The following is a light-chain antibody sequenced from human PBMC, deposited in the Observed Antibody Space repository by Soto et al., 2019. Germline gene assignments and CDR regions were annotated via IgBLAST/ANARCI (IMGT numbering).Light chain of an antibody. CDR3: QQLNAYPLT. Sequence: DIQLTQSPSFLSASVGDRVTITCRASQGTSSYLAWFQQKPGRAPKLLIYGASTLQSGVPARFSGSGSGTEFTLTISNLQPEDFATYYCQQLNAYPLTFGQGTRLEIK. J-gene: IGKJ5*01. CDR1: QGTSSY. V-gene: IGKV1-9*01. CDR2: GAS.